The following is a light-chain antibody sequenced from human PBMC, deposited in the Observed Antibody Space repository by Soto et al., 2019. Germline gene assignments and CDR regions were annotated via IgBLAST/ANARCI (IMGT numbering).Light chain of an antibody. CDR3: QQYGNWPRT. CDR1: QSINSN. V-gene: IGKV3-15*01. J-gene: IGKJ1*01. CDR2: RAS. Sequence: EIMMTQSPATLSVSPGERATLSCRASQSINSNLAWYQQKPGQAPRLLIYRASTRATNNPARFSGSGSGTEFTLTISSLQSEDCAVYYCQQYGNWPRTFGQGTKVEIK.